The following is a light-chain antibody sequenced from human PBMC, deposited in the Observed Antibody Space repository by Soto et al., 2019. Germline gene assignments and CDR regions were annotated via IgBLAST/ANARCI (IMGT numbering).Light chain of an antibody. V-gene: IGKV1-5*03. CDR1: QIINTW. Sequence: DIQMTQSPSSLSASVGDRVTITCRASQIINTWLAWYQQKPGKAPKLLIYRASNLVNGVPSRFSGSGSGTEFALTISSLKPDDFSIYYCQQYETYSGTFGPGTKVDL. CDR2: RAS. CDR3: QQYETYSGT. J-gene: IGKJ3*01.